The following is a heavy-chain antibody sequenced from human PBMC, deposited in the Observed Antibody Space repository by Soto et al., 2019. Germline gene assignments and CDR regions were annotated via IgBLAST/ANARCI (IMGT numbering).Heavy chain of an antibody. V-gene: IGHV4-30-4*01. CDR1: GDSINTGDYY. J-gene: IGHJ5*02. Sequence: PSETLSLTCTVSGDSINTGDYYWSWLRQPPRKGLEWIGYIYYTGSTYYNPSLKSQFTISIDTSKTQFSLKVNPVTAADTAVYYCARIPLLQGGWFDPWGQGTLVTVSS. CDR2: IYYTGST. CDR3: ARIPLLQGGWFDP. D-gene: IGHD1-26*01.